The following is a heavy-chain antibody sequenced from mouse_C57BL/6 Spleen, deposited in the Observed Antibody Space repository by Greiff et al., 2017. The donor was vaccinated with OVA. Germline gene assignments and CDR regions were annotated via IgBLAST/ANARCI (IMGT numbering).Heavy chain of an antibody. Sequence: VQLQQSGPELVKPGASVKISCKASGYAFSSSWMNWVKQRPGKGLEWIGRIYPGDGDTNYNGKFKGKAPLTADKSSSTAYMQLSSLTSKDVGVYFWASPYSYGSSYGLDYWGQGTTLTVSS. D-gene: IGHD1-1*01. J-gene: IGHJ2*01. CDR2: IYPGDGDT. V-gene: IGHV1-82*01. CDR1: GYAFSSSW. CDR3: ASPYSYGSSYGLDY.